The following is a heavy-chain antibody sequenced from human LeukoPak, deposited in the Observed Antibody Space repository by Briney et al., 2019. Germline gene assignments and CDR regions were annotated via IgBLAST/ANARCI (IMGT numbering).Heavy chain of an antibody. CDR3: ARDSPLSSGAIAVAGTDLDY. D-gene: IGHD6-19*01. J-gene: IGHJ4*02. Sequence: GASVKVSCKASGYTFTGHGISWVRQAPGQGLEWMGWINPNSGGTNYAQKFQGRVTMTRDTSISTAYMELSRLRSDDTAVYYCARDSPLSSGAIAVAGTDLDYWGQGTLVTVSS. CDR1: GYTFTGHG. V-gene: IGHV1-2*02. CDR2: INPNSGGT.